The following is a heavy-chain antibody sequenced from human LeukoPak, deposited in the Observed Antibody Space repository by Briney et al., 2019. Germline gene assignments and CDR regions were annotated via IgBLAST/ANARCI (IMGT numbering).Heavy chain of an antibody. CDR1: GYTFISYA. Sequence: ASVKVSRKASGYTFISYALSWVRQAPGQGLEWMGWINIETGNPTYAQGFTGRFVFSLDTSVSTAYLQISSLKADDTAVYYCARVAGYTTDWYGGGDDYWGQGTLVTVSS. V-gene: IGHV7-4-1*02. D-gene: IGHD6-19*01. J-gene: IGHJ4*02. CDR2: INIETGNP. CDR3: ARVAGYTTDWYGGGDDY.